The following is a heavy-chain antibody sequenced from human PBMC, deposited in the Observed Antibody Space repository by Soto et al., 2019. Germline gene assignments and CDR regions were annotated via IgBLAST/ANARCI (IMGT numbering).Heavy chain of an antibody. CDR3: ARDSPCSSTSCPYAFDI. CDR1: GYTFTGYY. D-gene: IGHD2-2*01. J-gene: IGHJ3*02. Sequence: GASVKVSCKASGYTFTGYYMHWVRQAPGQGLEWMGWINPNSGGTNYAQKFQGWVTMTRDTSISTAYMELSRLRSDDTAVYYCARDSPCSSTSCPYAFDIWGQGTMVNVSS. CDR2: INPNSGGT. V-gene: IGHV1-2*04.